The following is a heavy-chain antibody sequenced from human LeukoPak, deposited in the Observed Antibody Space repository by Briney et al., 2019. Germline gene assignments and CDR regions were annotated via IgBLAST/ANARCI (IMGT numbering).Heavy chain of an antibody. J-gene: IGHJ4*02. CDR1: GFTSSRHW. Sequence: GGSLRLSCAVSGFTSSRHWMSWVRQTPEKGLEWVANIKEDASEENYVDSAKGRFTISRDNAKNSLYLQMNSLRAEDTAAYYCAIAAGWELGYWGQGTLVTVSS. CDR3: AIAAGWELGY. CDR2: IKEDASEE. V-gene: IGHV3-7*01. D-gene: IGHD6-25*01.